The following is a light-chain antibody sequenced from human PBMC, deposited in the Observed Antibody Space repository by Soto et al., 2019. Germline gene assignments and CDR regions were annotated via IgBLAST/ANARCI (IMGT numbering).Light chain of an antibody. V-gene: IGKV1-33*01. Sequence: DIQMIQSRSSLSASVGDRVTITCQASQDIRKDLYWYQQKPGKAPKLLIYDASNLETGVPSRFCGSASGTDFTFNISSLQPEDITSYYYQHYDNFVFTFGPGTKVDIK. CDR1: QDIRKD. J-gene: IGKJ3*01. CDR2: DAS. CDR3: QHYDNFVFT.